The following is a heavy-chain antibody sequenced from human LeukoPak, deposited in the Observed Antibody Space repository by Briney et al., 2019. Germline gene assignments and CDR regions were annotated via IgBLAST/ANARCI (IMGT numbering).Heavy chain of an antibody. J-gene: IGHJ4*02. V-gene: IGHV3-21*01. Sequence: ETLSLTCAVYGGSFSGYYWSWIRQAPGKGLEWVSSFGTRSTSIYHAGSVKGRFAISRDNAKNSLYLQMNSLRAEDTALYYCAREVSEGFDFWGQGTLVAVSS. CDR1: GGSFSGYY. D-gene: IGHD3-22*01. CDR2: FGTRSTSI. CDR3: AREVSEGFDF.